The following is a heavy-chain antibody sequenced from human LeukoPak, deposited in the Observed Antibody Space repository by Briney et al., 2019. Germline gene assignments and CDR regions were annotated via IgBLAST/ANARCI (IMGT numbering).Heavy chain of an antibody. CDR3: ARTGYYYDSSGYYYLDY. Sequence: PGGSLRLSCAASGFTVSSNYMSWVRQAPGKGLEWVSVIYSGGSTYYADSVKGRFTISRDNSKNTLHLQMNSLRAEDTAVYYCARTGYYYDSSGYYYLDYWGQGTLVTVSS. CDR2: IYSGGST. J-gene: IGHJ4*02. CDR1: GFTVSSNY. D-gene: IGHD3-22*01. V-gene: IGHV3-66*02.